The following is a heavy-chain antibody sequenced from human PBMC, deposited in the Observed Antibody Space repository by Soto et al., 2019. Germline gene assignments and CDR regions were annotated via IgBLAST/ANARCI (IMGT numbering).Heavy chain of an antibody. CDR3: ARERADIVVAPVATSGMDV. J-gene: IGHJ6*02. CDR2: ISHDGQNQ. CDR1: GFTFSSYA. Sequence: PVGSLRLSCAASGFTFSSYAMHWFRQAPVNGLEWVAVISHDGQNQYYRDSVKGRFTISRDNSKNSLYLEVNSLRVEDTAVYHCARERADIVVAPVATSGMDVWGQGTAVTVSS. D-gene: IGHD2-21*01. V-gene: IGHV3-30*04.